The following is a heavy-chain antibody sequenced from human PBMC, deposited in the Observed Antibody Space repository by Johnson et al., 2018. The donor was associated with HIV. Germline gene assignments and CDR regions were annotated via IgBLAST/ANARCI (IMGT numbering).Heavy chain of an antibody. Sequence: EVQLVESGGGLVKPGGTLRLSCAASGFSFSNAWMSFVRQAPGKGLEWVGHIRSKGNNYATAYAASVKGRFTISRDDSQNTAYLQMNRLKTEDTAVYYCTKLVGYCSGGGCYTPGDIWGQGTMVTVSS. V-gene: IGHV3-73*01. J-gene: IGHJ3*02. CDR3: TKLVGYCSGGGCYTPGDI. CDR2: IRSKGNNYAT. D-gene: IGHD2-15*01. CDR1: GFSFSNAW.